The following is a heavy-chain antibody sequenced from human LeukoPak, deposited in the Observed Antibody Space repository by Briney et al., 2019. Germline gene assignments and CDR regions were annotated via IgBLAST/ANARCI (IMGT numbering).Heavy chain of an antibody. CDR3: ARVGHRRYYYDSSGREHAFDI. J-gene: IGHJ3*02. Sequence: ASVKVSCKASGYTFTSYDINWVRQATGQGLEWMGWMNPNSGNTGYAQKFQGRVTITRNTSISTAYMELSSLRSEDTAVYYCARVGHRRYYYDSSGREHAFDIWGQGTMVTVSS. CDR1: GYTFTSYD. V-gene: IGHV1-8*03. CDR2: MNPNSGNT. D-gene: IGHD3-22*01.